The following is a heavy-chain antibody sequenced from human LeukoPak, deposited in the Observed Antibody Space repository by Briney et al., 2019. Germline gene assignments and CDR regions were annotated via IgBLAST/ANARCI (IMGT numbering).Heavy chain of an antibody. CDR1: GFTFSRYW. V-gene: IGHV3-74*01. CDR2: INDDGSSI. Sequence: GGSLRLSCAASGFTFSRYWLHWVRQVPEKGLLWVSRINDDGSSISYADSVKGRLTISRDNAKNTLYLQMNSLRAEDTAVYYCARGGNYLLDAFDIWGQGTMVTVSS. CDR3: ARGGNYLLDAFDI. J-gene: IGHJ3*02. D-gene: IGHD1-26*01.